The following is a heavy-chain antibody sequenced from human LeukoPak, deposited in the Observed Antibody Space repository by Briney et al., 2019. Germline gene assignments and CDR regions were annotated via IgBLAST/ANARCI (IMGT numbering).Heavy chain of an antibody. Sequence: ASVKVSCKASGYTFTSYDINWVRQATGQGLEWMGWMNPNSGNTGYAQKFQGRVTMTRNTSISTAYMELSSLRSEDTAVYHCARLVYDFWSGYYGYYFDYWGQGTLVTVSS. J-gene: IGHJ4*02. CDR3: ARLVYDFWSGYYGYYFDY. CDR2: MNPNSGNT. D-gene: IGHD3-3*01. V-gene: IGHV1-8*01. CDR1: GYTFTSYD.